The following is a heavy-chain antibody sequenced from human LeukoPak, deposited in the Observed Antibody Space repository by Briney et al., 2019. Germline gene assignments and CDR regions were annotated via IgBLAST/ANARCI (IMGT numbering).Heavy chain of an antibody. V-gene: IGHV4-59*11. Sequence: SETLSLTCIVSGGPIINHYWSWIQQPPGKGLEWIGYIFDSGRTHYNPSLKSRVAISVDTSNSQFSLRLSSVTAADTAVYYCARHVPDYDFWSGYLTHDAFDIWGQGTMVTVSS. CDR1: GGPIINHY. J-gene: IGHJ3*02. D-gene: IGHD3-3*01. CDR3: ARHVPDYDFWSGYLTHDAFDI. CDR2: IFDSGRT.